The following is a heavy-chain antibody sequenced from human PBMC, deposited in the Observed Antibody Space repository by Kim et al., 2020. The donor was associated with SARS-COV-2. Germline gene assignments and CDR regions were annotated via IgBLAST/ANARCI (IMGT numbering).Heavy chain of an antibody. J-gene: IGHJ4*02. CDR1: GFTFSSYE. CDR2: ISSSGSTI. CDR3: ARYTVTTFDY. Sequence: GGSLRLSCAASGFTFSSYEMNWVRQAPGKGLEWVSYISSSGSTIYYADSVKGRFTISRDNAKNSLYLQMNSLRAEDTAVYYCARYTVTTFDYWGQGTLVTVSS. D-gene: IGHD4-17*01. V-gene: IGHV3-48*03.